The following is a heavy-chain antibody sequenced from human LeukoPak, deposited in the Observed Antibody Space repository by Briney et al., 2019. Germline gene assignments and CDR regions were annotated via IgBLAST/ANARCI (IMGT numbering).Heavy chain of an antibody. Sequence: ASVKVSCKASGYTFTSYGISWVRQAPGQGLEWMGWISAYNGNTNYAQKLQGRVTMTTDTSTSTAYMELSRLRSDDTAVYYCAASGGAYCGGDCPTPFDYWGQGTLVTVSS. CDR2: ISAYNGNT. V-gene: IGHV1-18*01. D-gene: IGHD2-21*02. CDR3: AASGGAYCGGDCPTPFDY. CDR1: GYTFTSYG. J-gene: IGHJ4*02.